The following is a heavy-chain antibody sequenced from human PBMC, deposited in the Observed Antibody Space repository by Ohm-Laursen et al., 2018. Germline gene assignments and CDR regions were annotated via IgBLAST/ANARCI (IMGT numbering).Heavy chain of an antibody. Sequence: SDTLSLTWSVSGGSISSSSYYWGWIRQPPGKGLEWIGIIYYSGSTYYNPSLQSRVTISGDTSKNQLSLKLSSVTAADTAAYYCARQRVGAADYWGQGTLVTVSA. D-gene: IGHD1-26*01. J-gene: IGHJ4*02. V-gene: IGHV4-39*01. CDR1: GGSISSSSYY. CDR2: IYYSGST. CDR3: ARQRVGAADY.